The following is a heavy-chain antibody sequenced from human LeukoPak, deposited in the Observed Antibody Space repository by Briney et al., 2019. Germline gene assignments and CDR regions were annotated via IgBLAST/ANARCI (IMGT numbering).Heavy chain of an antibody. J-gene: IGHJ4*02. CDR3: ASSGDSSGIDKF. V-gene: IGHV1-69*13. D-gene: IGHD3-22*01. CDR2: IIPMFATA. CDR1: GYTFSNFG. Sequence: GASVRVSCKTSGYTFSNFGISWVRQAPGQGLEWMGGIIPMFATANYAQKFRGRVTMTADESTSTAYMHLSSLRSEDTAVYFCASSGDSSGIDKFWGQGTLVTVSS.